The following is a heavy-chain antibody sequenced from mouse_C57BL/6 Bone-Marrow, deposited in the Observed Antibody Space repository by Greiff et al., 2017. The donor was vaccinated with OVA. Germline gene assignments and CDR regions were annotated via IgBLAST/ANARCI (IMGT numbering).Heavy chain of an antibody. V-gene: IGHV2-5*01. CDR1: GFSLTSYG. J-gene: IGHJ1*03. CDR2: LWRGGST. Sequence: VQLQQSGPGLVQPSQCLSITCTVSGFSLTSYGVHWVRQSPGQGLEWLGVLWRGGSTASNAAFMSRLSITKDNSKSQVFFKMNSLQADDTAIYYCANHYRGYFDVWGTGTTVTVSS. CDR3: ANHYRGYFDV. D-gene: IGHD2-12*01.